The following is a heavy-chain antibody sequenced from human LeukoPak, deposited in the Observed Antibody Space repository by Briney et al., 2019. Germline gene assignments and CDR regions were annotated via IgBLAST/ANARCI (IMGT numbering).Heavy chain of an antibody. V-gene: IGHV4-61*02. J-gene: IGHJ4*02. CDR2: IYTSGST. CDR3: ARIHDSSGYEGIGVDY. D-gene: IGHD3-22*01. CDR1: GNSISSGDYY. Sequence: SETLSLTCTVSGNSISSGDYYWSWIRQPAGKGLEWIGRIYTSGSTTYNPSLKSRVTISGDTSENQFSLRLNSVTAADTAVYYCARIHDSSGYEGIGVDYWGQGTLVTVSS.